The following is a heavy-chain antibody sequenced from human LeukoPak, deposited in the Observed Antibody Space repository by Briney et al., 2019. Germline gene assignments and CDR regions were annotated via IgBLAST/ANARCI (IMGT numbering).Heavy chain of an antibody. CDR2: IYTTGDT. CDR3: ARVSKGHLFDY. V-gene: IGHV3-53*01. D-gene: IGHD3-3*02. J-gene: IGHJ4*02. CDR1: GFTVSGNY. Sequence: GGSLRLSCAASGFTVSGNYMSWVRQAPGKGLEWVSVIYTTGDTHYADSVKGRFTIYTDNSKNTLYLQMNSLRADDTAIYYCARVSKGHLFDYWGQGTLVTVSS.